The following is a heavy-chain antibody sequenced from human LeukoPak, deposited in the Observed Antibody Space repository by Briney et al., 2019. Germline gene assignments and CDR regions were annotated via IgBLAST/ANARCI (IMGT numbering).Heavy chain of an antibody. CDR3: ARFTVVLAANFDY. V-gene: IGHV3-21*01. D-gene: IGHD2-2*01. CDR1: GFTFSRYS. J-gene: IGHJ4*02. CDR2: IRSSSSYI. Sequence: GGSLRLSCAASGFTFSRYSMNGVRQAPGKGLEWVSSIRSSSSYIYYADSVKGRFTISRDNAKNSLYLQMNSLRAEDTAVYYCARFTVVLAANFDYWGQGTLVTVSS.